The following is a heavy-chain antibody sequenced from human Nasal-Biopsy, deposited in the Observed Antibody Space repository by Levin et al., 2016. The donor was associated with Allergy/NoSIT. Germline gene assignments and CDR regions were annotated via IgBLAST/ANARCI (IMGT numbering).Heavy chain of an antibody. CDR2: IPYDGMGK. J-gene: IGHJ6*03. D-gene: IGHD1-1*01. V-gene: IGHV3-30*18. Sequence: GGSLRLSCVGSGFRFGNYGMDWVRQAPGRGLEWVALIPYDGMGKYYADSVKGRFTISRDNSRNTLYLQMNSLRTEDTAVYFCAKDTHQLEYMDVWGKGTTVSVSS. CDR3: AKDTHQLEYMDV. CDR1: GFRFGNYG.